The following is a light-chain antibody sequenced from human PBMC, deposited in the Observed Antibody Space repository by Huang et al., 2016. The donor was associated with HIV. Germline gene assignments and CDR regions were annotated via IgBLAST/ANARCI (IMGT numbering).Light chain of an antibody. CDR1: QNIGNY. CDR3: QQRSNWLT. V-gene: IGKV3-11*01. J-gene: IGKJ4*01. CDR2: DTS. Sequence: EIVLTQSPATLSLSPGDRATLSCRASQNIGNYLAWYQQKPGQAPRLLIYDTSNSATGIPARFSGGGSGTDFTLTISSLEPEDFAVYFCQQRSNWLTFGGGTKVETK.